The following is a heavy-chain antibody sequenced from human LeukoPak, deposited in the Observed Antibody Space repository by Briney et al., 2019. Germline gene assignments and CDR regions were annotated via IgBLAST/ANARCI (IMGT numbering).Heavy chain of an antibody. D-gene: IGHD4-17*01. CDR3: ARAVLTTTEFDY. J-gene: IGHJ4*02. CDR1: GYTFTVYY. CDR2: INPNSGGT. V-gene: IGHV1-2*04. Sequence: SVKVSCKASGYTFTVYYMHWVRQAPGQGLEWMGWINPNSGGTNYAQKFQGWVTMTRDTSISTAYMELSRLRSDDTAVYYCARAVLTTTEFDYWGQGTLVTVSS.